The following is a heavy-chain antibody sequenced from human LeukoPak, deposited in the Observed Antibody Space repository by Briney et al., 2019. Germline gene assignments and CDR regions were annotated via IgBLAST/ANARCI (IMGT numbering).Heavy chain of an antibody. CDR1: GGSFSGYY. Sequence: SETLSLTCAVYGGSFSGYYWSWIRQPPGKGLEWIGEINHSGSTNYNPSLKSRVTISVDTSKNQFPLKLSSVTAADTAVYYCARGRGATVVTPRSKHWFDPWGQGTLVTVSS. CDR3: ARGRGATVVTPRSKHWFDP. D-gene: IGHD4-23*01. CDR2: INHSGST. J-gene: IGHJ5*02. V-gene: IGHV4-34*01.